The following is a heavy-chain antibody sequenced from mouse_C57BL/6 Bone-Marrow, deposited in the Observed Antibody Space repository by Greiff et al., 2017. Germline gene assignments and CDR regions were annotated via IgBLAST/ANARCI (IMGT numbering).Heavy chain of an antibody. D-gene: IGHD1-1*01. V-gene: IGHV7-3*01. Sequence: EVKLVESGGGLVQPGGSLSLSCAASGFTFTDYYMSWVRQPPGKALEWLGFIRNKANGYTTDYSASVKGRFTISRDNSQSIIYLQMNALRAEDSATYYCARCHGSGTYWGQGTLVTVSA. J-gene: IGHJ3*01. CDR3: ARCHGSGTY. CDR1: GFTFTDYY. CDR2: IRNKANGYTT.